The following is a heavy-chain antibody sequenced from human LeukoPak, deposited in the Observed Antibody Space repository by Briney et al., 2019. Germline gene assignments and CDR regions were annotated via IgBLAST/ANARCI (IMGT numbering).Heavy chain of an antibody. V-gene: IGHV3-53*05. Sequence: VGSLRLSCAASGFTVSSNYMSWVRQAPGKGLEWVSVIYSGGSTYYADSVKGRFTISRDNSKNTLYLQMNSLRAEDTAVYYCARGSIAAAGSSKGYMDVWGKGTTVTVSS. CDR1: GFTVSSNY. CDR2: IYSGGST. D-gene: IGHD6-13*01. J-gene: IGHJ6*03. CDR3: ARGSIAAAGSSKGYMDV.